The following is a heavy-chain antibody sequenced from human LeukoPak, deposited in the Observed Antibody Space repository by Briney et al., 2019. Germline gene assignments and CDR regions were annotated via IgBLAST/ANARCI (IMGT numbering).Heavy chain of an antibody. Sequence: GGSLRLSCAASGFTFSSYAMHWVRQAPGKGLEWVAVISYDGSNKYYADSVKGRFTISRDNSKNTLYLQMNSLRAEDTAVYYCARTLYGYDYWGQGTLVTASS. CDR1: GFTFSSYA. J-gene: IGHJ4*02. V-gene: IGHV3-30-3*01. D-gene: IGHD5-18*01. CDR2: ISYDGSNK. CDR3: ARTLYGYDY.